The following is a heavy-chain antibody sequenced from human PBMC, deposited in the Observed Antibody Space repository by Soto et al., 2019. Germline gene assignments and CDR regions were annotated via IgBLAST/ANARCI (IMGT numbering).Heavy chain of an antibody. CDR2: IGGSSGYI. Sequence: GVLRLSCAASGFTFSSFTMNWVRQAPGKGLEWVSSIGGSSGYIYYADSVKGRFTISRDNAKNSLYLQMNSLRAEDTAVYYCAREGSLPHWGQGTLVTVSS. V-gene: IGHV3-21*01. CDR1: GFTFSSFT. J-gene: IGHJ4*02. CDR3: AREGSLPH. D-gene: IGHD2-15*01.